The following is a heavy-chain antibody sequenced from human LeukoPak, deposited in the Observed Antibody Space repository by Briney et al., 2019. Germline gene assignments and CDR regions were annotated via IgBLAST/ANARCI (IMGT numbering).Heavy chain of an antibody. D-gene: IGHD3-10*01. V-gene: IGHV4-59*01. CDR3: ARGTGSYYNHAFDI. Sequence: PSETLSLTCTVSGGSISSYYWSWIRQPPGKGLEWIGYIYYSGSTNYNPSLKSRVTISVDTSKNQFSLKLSSVTAADTAVYYCARGTGSYYNHAFDIWGQGTMVTVSS. CDR1: GGSISSYY. CDR2: IYYSGST. J-gene: IGHJ3*02.